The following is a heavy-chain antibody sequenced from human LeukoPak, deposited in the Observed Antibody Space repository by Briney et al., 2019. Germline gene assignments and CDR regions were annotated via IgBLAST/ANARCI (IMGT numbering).Heavy chain of an antibody. J-gene: IGHJ4*02. V-gene: IGHV3-30*04. CDR2: ISYDGSNK. Sequence: GGSLRLSCAASGFTFSWFPMHWVRQAPGKGLEWVAVISYDGSNKYYGDSVKGRFIISRDNSKNTLYLQMNSLRPEDTALYYCARRGGDFGFDYWGQGALVTVSS. CDR1: GFTFSWFP. CDR3: ARRGGDFGFDY. D-gene: IGHD3-10*01.